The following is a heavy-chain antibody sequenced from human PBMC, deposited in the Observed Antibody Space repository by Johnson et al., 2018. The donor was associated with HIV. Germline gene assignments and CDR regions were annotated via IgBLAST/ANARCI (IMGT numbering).Heavy chain of an antibody. V-gene: IGHV3-7*03. Sequence: VLLVESGGGLVQPGGSLRLSCAASGFTFTSYWMSWVRQAPGKGLEWVANIKQDGSEKYYVDSVKGRFTISRDNSKNTLYLQINSLRADDTAVYHCARGHSDLVTASDIWGHGTMVTVSS. CDR2: IKQDGSEK. J-gene: IGHJ3*02. CDR1: GFTFTSYW. CDR3: ARGHSDLVTASDI. D-gene: IGHD2-21*02.